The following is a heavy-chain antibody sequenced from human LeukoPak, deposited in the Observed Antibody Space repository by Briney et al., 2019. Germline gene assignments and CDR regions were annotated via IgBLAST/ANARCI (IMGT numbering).Heavy chain of an antibody. CDR2: IYVSGST. CDR3: ARRYRPIYYDFWSGYQNRPYYFDY. V-gene: IGHV4-61*10. D-gene: IGHD3-3*01. Sequence: PSETLSLTCTVSGGSVSIGSYYWSWIRQPAGKGLEWIGRIYVSGSTDYNPSLKSRVTISVDTSKNQFSLKLSSVTAADTAVYYCARRYRPIYYDFWSGYQNRPYYFDYWGQGTLVTVSS. CDR1: GGSVSIGSYY. J-gene: IGHJ4*02.